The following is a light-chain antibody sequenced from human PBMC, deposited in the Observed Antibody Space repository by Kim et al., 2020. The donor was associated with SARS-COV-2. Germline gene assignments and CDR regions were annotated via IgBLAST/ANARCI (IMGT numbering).Light chain of an antibody. CDR2: AAS. CDR1: QSISNY. Sequence: TLTLTPEERATRTWWASQSISNYLARYQQKRGQAPRLLIYAASIRATGIPARFSGSGSGTDFTLTISSLEPEDFAVYYCQQRGTLFGGGTKVDIK. J-gene: IGKJ4*02. V-gene: IGKV3-11*01. CDR3: QQRGTL.